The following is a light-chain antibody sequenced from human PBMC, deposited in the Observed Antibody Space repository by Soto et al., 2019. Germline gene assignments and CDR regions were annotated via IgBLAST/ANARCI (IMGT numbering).Light chain of an antibody. CDR3: LQYGNSVYT. J-gene: IGKJ2*01. CDR1: QSVDSNY. V-gene: IGKV3-20*01. CDR2: GAS. Sequence: EIVFTQSPGTVSLSPGEGVTLSCRASQSVDSNYLAWYQKKPGQAPRLLIFGASTRATGIADRFSGSGSGTDFALTISRLEPEDFAVYYCLQYGNSVYTFGQGTKVDIK.